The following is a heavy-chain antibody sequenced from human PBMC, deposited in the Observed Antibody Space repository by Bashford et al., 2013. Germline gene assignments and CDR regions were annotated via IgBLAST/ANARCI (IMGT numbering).Heavy chain of an antibody. Sequence: GESLKISCKGSGYSFTSYWISWVRQMPGKGLEWMGRIDPSDSYTNYSPSFQGHVTISADKSISTAYLQWSSLKASDTAMYYCARQAVGDQVAFDIWGQGTMVTVSS. CDR3: ARQAVGDQVAFDI. V-gene: IGHV5-10-1*01. J-gene: IGHJ3*02. D-gene: IGHD2-21*02. CDR2: IDPSDSYT. CDR1: GYSFTSYW.